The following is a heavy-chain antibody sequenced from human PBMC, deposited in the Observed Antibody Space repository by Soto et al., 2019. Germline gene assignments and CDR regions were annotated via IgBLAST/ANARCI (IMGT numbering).Heavy chain of an antibody. Sequence: QVQLVQSGAEVKKPGSSVKVSCKASGGTFSSYAISWVRQAPGQGLGWMGGIIPIFGTANYAQKFQGRVTITADESTSTAYMELSSLRSEDTAVYYCARAVMTTVTTYYYYGMDVWGQGTTVTVSS. D-gene: IGHD4-17*01. CDR2: IIPIFGTA. CDR3: ARAVMTTVTTYYYYGMDV. V-gene: IGHV1-69*12. J-gene: IGHJ6*02. CDR1: GGTFSSYA.